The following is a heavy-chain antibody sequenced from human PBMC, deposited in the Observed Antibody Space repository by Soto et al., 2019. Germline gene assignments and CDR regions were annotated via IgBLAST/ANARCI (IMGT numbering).Heavy chain of an antibody. D-gene: IGHD3-9*01. CDR3: AKDLRYDILTGYYMGVGAFDI. J-gene: IGHJ3*02. V-gene: IGHV3-30*18. Sequence: QVQLVESGGGVVQPGRSLRLSCAASGFTFSSYGMHWVRQAPGKGLEWVAVISHDGRNEYYEDSLKGRFTISRDNARNTLYLQMNSLRPEDSAVYYCAKDLRYDILTGYYMGVGAFDIWGLGTVVTVSS. CDR1: GFTFSSYG. CDR2: ISHDGRNE.